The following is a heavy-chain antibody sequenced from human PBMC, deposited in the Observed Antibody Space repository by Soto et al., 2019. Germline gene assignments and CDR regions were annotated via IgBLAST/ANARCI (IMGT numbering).Heavy chain of an antibody. Sequence: EVQLLESGGGLVQPGGSLRLSCAASGFIFSSYAMSWVRQAPGKGLEWVSGISGSGGRKYYADSVKGRFTISRDNSKNTRYLQMNSRRDEDTALYYCAKDQDSSSPYYYYMDVWGKGTTVTVSS. J-gene: IGHJ6*03. D-gene: IGHD6-6*01. CDR3: AKDQDSSSPYYYYMDV. CDR2: ISGSGGRK. V-gene: IGHV3-23*01. CDR1: GFIFSSYA.